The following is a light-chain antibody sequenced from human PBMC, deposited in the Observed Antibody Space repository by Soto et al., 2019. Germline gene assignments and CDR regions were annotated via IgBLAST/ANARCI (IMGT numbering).Light chain of an antibody. Sequence: DIPMTQSPSSLSASLGDSGHIACRVSQGISRYLNWYRQKPGKVPNLLIYNAPNLQSGVPSRVSGSGSGTDFTLTISSLKPDDFETYYCQHYKSYSEAFGQGTKVDIK. J-gene: IGKJ1*01. CDR1: QGISRY. CDR3: QHYKSYSEA. CDR2: NAP. V-gene: IGKV1-27*01.